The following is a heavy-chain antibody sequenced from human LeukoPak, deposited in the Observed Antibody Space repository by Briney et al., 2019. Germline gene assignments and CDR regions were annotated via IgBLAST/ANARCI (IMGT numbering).Heavy chain of an antibody. D-gene: IGHD3-16*01. V-gene: IGHV3-30-3*01. CDR1: GFTFSSYA. Sequence: GGSLRLSCAASGFTFSSYAMHWVRQAPGKGLEWVAVISYDGSNKYYADSVKGRFTISRDNSKNTLYLQMNSLRAEDTAVYYCARERCTQGGRNAFDIWGQGTMVTVSS. CDR2: ISYDGSNK. J-gene: IGHJ3*02. CDR3: ARERCTQGGRNAFDI.